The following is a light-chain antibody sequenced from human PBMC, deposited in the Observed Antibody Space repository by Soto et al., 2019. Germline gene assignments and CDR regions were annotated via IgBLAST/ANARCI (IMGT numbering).Light chain of an antibody. CDR2: AAS. J-gene: IGKJ1*01. CDR3: QQSNRTPWT. V-gene: IGKV1-39*01. CDR1: QNINTY. Sequence: DIQMTQSPSSLSASVGDRVTITCRASQNINTYLNWYQEKPGTAPKLLICAASSLQSGVPSRFSGSTSGTDFTLTVSSLQPEDFATYYCQQSNRTPWTFGQGTKVDIK.